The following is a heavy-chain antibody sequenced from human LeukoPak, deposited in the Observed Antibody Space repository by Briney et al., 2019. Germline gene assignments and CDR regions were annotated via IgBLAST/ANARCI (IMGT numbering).Heavy chain of an antibody. Sequence: SETLSLTCTVSGGSISSYYWSWIRQPPGKGLEWIGYIYYSGSTNYNPSLKSRVTISVDTSKTQFSLKLSSVTAADTAVYYCASMYSSGWYYFDHWGQGTQVTVSS. CDR2: IYYSGST. V-gene: IGHV4-59*01. CDR3: ASMYSSGWYYFDH. J-gene: IGHJ4*02. CDR1: GGSISSYY. D-gene: IGHD6-19*01.